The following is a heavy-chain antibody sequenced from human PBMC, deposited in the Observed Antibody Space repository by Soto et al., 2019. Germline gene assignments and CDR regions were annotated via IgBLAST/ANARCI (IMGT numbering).Heavy chain of an antibody. CDR3: ARDPSSWYGWFDP. Sequence: SVKVSCKASGGTFSSYAISWVRQAPGQGLEWMGGIIPIFGTANYAQKFQGRVTITADESTSTAYMELSSLRSEDTAVYYCARDPSSWYGWFDPWGQGTLATVSS. CDR1: GGTFSSYA. J-gene: IGHJ5*02. D-gene: IGHD6-13*01. V-gene: IGHV1-69*13. CDR2: IIPIFGTA.